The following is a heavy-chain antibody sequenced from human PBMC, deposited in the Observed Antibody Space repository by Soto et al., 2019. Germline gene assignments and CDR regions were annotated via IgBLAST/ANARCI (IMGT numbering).Heavy chain of an antibody. CDR1: GVSIGSNYY. V-gene: IGHV4-4*02. Sequence: QVLLQESGPGLVQPSGTLSLSCVVSGVSIGSNYYWGWVRQPPGKGLEWLGDMSHIGSVYYNPYLKTLVTISMDKSQNQFSLKLNSVTAADTAVYYGARSLGWYAIDYWGQGTLVIVSS. CDR2: MSHIGSV. CDR3: ARSLGWYAIDY. J-gene: IGHJ4*02. D-gene: IGHD6-19*01.